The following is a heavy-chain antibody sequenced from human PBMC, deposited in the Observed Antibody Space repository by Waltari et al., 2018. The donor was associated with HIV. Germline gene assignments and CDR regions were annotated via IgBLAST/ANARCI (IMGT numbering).Heavy chain of an antibody. J-gene: IGHJ4*02. Sequence: QVQLVQSGAEVKKPGASVKVSCKAYGYTFTSYGISWVRQAPGQGLEWMGWIVAYNGHTNYAQKLQGRVTMTTDTSTSTAYMDLRSLRSDDTAFYYCARALWSGYYTPYYFDYWGQGTLVTVSS. V-gene: IGHV1-18*01. CDR2: IVAYNGHT. CDR1: GYTFTSYG. CDR3: ARALWSGYYTPYYFDY. D-gene: IGHD3-3*01.